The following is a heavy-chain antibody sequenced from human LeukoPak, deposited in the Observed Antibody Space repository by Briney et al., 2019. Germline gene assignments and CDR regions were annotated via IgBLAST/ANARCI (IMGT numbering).Heavy chain of an antibody. D-gene: IGHD1-26*01. V-gene: IGHV3-11*01. Sequence: GGSLRLSCAASGFTFSGYYMSWIRQAPGKGLEWVSYISSSGSTIYYADSVKGRFTISRDNAKNSLYLQMNSLRAEDMAVYYCARDTAIREGYSGSFYYYYYMDVWGKGTTVTVSS. CDR1: GFTFSGYY. J-gene: IGHJ6*03. CDR3: ARDTAIREGYSGSFYYYYYMDV. CDR2: ISSSGSTI.